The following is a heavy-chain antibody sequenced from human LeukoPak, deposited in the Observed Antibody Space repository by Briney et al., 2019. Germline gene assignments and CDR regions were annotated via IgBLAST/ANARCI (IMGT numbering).Heavy chain of an antibody. D-gene: IGHD4-11*01. CDR2: INPNSGGT. V-gene: IGHV1-2*02. Sequence: ASVKVSCKASGYTLTGYYMHWVRQAPGQGLEWMGWINPNSGGTNYAQKFQGRVTMTRDTSISTVYMELSGLRSDDTAVYYCARGNPPSNQDVWGKGTTVIVSS. CDR1: GYTLTGYY. J-gene: IGHJ6*04. CDR3: ARGNPPSNQDV.